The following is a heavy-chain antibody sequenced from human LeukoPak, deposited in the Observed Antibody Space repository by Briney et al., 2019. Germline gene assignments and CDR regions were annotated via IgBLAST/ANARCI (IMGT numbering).Heavy chain of an antibody. CDR1: GFTFSSYA. J-gene: IGHJ3*02. Sequence: GGSLRLSSAASGFTFSSYAMSWVRQAPGKGLEWVSAISGSGGSTYYADSVKGRFTISRDNSKNTLYLQMNSLRAEDTAVYYCAKSPYSSGWLRAFDIWGQGTMVTVSS. CDR2: ISGSGGST. V-gene: IGHV3-23*01. CDR3: AKSPYSSGWLRAFDI. D-gene: IGHD6-19*01.